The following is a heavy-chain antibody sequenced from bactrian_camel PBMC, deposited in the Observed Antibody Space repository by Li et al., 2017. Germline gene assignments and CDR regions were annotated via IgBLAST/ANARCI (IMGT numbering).Heavy chain of an antibody. V-gene: IGHV3S1*01. CDR1: GFTFSSYW. D-gene: IGHD4*01. CDR2: ISASGGNT. J-gene: IGHJ6*01. CDR3: AADTGYSAYVMVFAY. Sequence: VQLVESGGGLVQPGGSLRLSCEASGFTFSSYWMYWVRQAPGKGLEWVSAISASGGNTIYADSVKGRFTISRDNAKKAVYLEMNSLKPEDTGVYYCAADTGYSAYVMVFAYWGQGTQVTV.